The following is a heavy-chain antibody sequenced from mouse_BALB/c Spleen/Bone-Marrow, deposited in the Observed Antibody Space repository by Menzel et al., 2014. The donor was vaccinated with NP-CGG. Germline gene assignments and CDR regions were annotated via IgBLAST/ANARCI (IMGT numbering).Heavy chain of an antibody. Sequence: EVMLVESGPGLVKPSQSLSLTCTVTGYSITRDYAWTWIQQFPGNKLEWMGSISYSGGTDYNPTLKSRFSITRDTSKNQFFLQLNSVTAEDTATYYCARKFYYFDYWGHGTTLTVSS. J-gene: IGHJ2*01. CDR2: ISYSGGT. V-gene: IGHV3-2*02. CDR3: ARKFYYFDY. CDR1: GYSITRDYA.